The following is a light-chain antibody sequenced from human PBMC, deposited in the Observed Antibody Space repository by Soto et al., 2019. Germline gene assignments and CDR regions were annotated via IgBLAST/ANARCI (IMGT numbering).Light chain of an antibody. CDR1: KGIRND. Sequence: DIQMTQFPSSLSASVGDRVTITCRASKGIRNDLGWYQQKPGQAPKRLIYAASSLQSGVPSRFSGSGSGTEFTLAISSLQPEDSATFYCLQHSTYPLTFGQGTKVEIK. CDR2: AAS. V-gene: IGKV1-17*01. J-gene: IGKJ1*01. CDR3: LQHSTYPLT.